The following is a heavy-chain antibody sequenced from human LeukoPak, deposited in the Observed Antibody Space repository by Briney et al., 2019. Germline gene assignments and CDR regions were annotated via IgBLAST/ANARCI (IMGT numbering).Heavy chain of an antibody. CDR2: ISSSGSTI. CDR3: ARRAMVRGVNWFDP. V-gene: IGHV3-48*04. D-gene: IGHD3-10*01. J-gene: IGHJ5*02. Sequence: GGSLRLSCAASGFTFSSYSMNWVRQAPGKGLEWVSYISSSGSTIYYADSVKGRFTISRDNAKNSLYLQMNSLRAEDTAVYYCARRAMVRGVNWFDPWGQGTLVTVSS. CDR1: GFTFSSYS.